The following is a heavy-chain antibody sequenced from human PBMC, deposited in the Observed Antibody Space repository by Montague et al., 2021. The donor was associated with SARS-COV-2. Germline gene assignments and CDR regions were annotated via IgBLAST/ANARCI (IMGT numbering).Heavy chain of an antibody. D-gene: IGHD4-17*01. V-gene: IGHV2-5*02. J-gene: IGHJ5*02. CDR1: GFSLNTSGEG. CDR2: IYWDDDK. CDR3: AHDVDYGSWFDP. Sequence: PALVKPTQTLTLTCTFSGFSLNTSGEGVGWVRQPPGKALEWLALIYWDDDKRYSPSLKSRATISKDTTKNEVVLTVANMDPVDTATYYCAHDVDYGSWFDPWGQGTLVTVSS.